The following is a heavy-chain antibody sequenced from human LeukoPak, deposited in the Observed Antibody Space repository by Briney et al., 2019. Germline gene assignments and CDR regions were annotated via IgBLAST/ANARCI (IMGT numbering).Heavy chain of an antibody. D-gene: IGHD6-25*01. CDR3: ARQRQPGDWALAY. V-gene: IGHV3-21*01. CDR1: GFTFSSYS. CDR2: ISSSSSYI. J-gene: IGHJ4*02. Sequence: GGSLRLSCAASGFTFSSYSMNWVRQAPGKGLEWVSSISSSSSYIYYADSVKGRFTISRDNAKNSLYLQMISLRVEDTAVYYCARQRQPGDWALAYWGRGTLVTVSS.